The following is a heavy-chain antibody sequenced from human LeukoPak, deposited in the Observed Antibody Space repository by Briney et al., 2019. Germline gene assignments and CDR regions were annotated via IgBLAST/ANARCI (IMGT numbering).Heavy chain of an antibody. Sequence: SETLSLTCTVSGGSISSYYWSWIRQPPGKGLEWIGYIYYSGSTNYNPSLKSRGTISVDTSKNQFSLKLSSVTAADTAVYYCARRYSLWFGEFTYDAFDIWGQGTMVTVSS. V-gene: IGHV4-59*08. D-gene: IGHD3-10*01. CDR2: IYYSGST. CDR3: ARRYSLWFGEFTYDAFDI. CDR1: GGSISSYY. J-gene: IGHJ3*02.